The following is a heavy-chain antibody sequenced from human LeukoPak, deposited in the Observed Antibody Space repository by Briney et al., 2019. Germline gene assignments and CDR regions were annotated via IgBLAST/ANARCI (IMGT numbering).Heavy chain of an antibody. V-gene: IGHV1-2*02. Sequence: ASVKVSCKASGHTFSGYFIHWVRQAPGQGLEWMGWINPYSGDRHYAQKFQGRVTMTRDTSISTAYMGLSRLRSDDTAVYYCASRPKQWLVRDAFDIWGQGTMVTVSS. D-gene: IGHD6-19*01. J-gene: IGHJ3*02. CDR3: ASRPKQWLVRDAFDI. CDR1: GHTFSGYF. CDR2: INPYSGDR.